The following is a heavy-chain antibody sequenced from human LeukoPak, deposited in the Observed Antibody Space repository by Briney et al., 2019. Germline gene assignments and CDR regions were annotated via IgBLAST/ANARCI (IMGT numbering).Heavy chain of an antibody. J-gene: IGHJ4*02. CDR1: GFTLSNFA. CDR2: IGTAGDT. V-gene: IGHV3-13*01. D-gene: IGHD1-26*01. Sequence: GGSLRLSCAASGFTLSNFAMHWVRHATGKGLEWVSAIGTAGDTFYPGSVKGRFTISRENAKNSLYLQMNNLRAEDTAVYYCARQMTPHGNFDYWGQGTLVTVSS. CDR3: ARQMTPHGNFDY.